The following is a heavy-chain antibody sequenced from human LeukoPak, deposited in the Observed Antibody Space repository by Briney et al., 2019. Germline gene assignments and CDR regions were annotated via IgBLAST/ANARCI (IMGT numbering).Heavy chain of an antibody. CDR1: GFTFISYS. V-gene: IGHV3-21*01. J-gene: IGHJ4*02. Sequence: GGSLRLSCAASGFTFISYSMNWVRQAPGKGLEWVSSISSSSSYIYYADSVKGRFTISRDNAKNSLYLQMNSLRAEATAVYYCARHLGGYSDYWGQGTLVTVSS. CDR2: ISSSSSYI. D-gene: IGHD2-15*01. CDR3: ARHLGGYSDY.